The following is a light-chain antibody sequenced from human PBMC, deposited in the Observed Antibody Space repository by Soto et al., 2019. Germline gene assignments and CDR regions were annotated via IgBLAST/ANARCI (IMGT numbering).Light chain of an antibody. CDR2: GAS. V-gene: IGKV3-20*01. Sequence: EVVLTQSPGTLSLTQGERPTLSCRASQSVSSNYLAWYQQKPGQAPRLLIYGASSRATGIPDRFSGSGSGTDFTLTISRLEPEDFAVYYCQQYGDSPWTFGQGTKVDI. CDR1: QSVSSNY. CDR3: QQYGDSPWT. J-gene: IGKJ1*01.